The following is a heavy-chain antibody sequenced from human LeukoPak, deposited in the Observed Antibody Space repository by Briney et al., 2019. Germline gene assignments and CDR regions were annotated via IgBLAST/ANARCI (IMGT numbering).Heavy chain of an antibody. V-gene: IGHV3-30*02. CDR1: GFTFSSYG. Sequence: GGSLRLSCAASGFTFSSYGMHWVRQAPGKGLEWVAFIRYDGSNKYYADSVKGRFTISRDNSKNTLYLQMNSLRAEGTAVYYCAKDGSMATVISYYFDYWGQGTLVTVSS. CDR3: AKDGSMATVISYYFDY. CDR2: IRYDGSNK. D-gene: IGHD4-11*01. J-gene: IGHJ4*02.